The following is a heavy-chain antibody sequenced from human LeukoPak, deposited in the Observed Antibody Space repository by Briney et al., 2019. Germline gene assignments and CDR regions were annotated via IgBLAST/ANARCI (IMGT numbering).Heavy chain of an antibody. D-gene: IGHD2-21*02. Sequence: GGSLRLSCAASGFTFSSYAMSWVRQAPGQGLEWVSAISGSGGSTYYADSVKGRFTISRDNSKNTLNLQMNSLRADDTAVYYCAKSHHVTAIDYWGQGTLVTVSS. CDR3: AKSHHVTAIDY. CDR1: GFTFSSYA. J-gene: IGHJ4*02. V-gene: IGHV3-23*01. CDR2: ISGSGGST.